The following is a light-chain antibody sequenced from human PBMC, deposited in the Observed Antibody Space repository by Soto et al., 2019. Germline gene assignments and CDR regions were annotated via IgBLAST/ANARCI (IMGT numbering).Light chain of an antibody. V-gene: IGKV3-20*01. J-gene: IGKJ1*01. CDR2: GAS. CDR1: QSVSSSY. CDR3: QQYGSSQWR. Sequence: EIVLTQSPGTLSLSPGERATLSCRASQSVSSSYLAWYQQKPGQAPRLLIYGASSRATGIPDRFSGSGSGTDFTLTISRLEPEDFALYYCQQYGSSQWRLGQGGKV.